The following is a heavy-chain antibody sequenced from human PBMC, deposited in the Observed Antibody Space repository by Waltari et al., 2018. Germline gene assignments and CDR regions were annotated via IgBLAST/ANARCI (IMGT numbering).Heavy chain of an antibody. CDR3: ARETAIRSAAFDI. V-gene: IGHV3-53*02. CDR2: IYSGGST. Sequence: EVQLVETGGGLIQPGGSLRLSCAASGFTVSSNYMSWVRQAPGKGLEWVSVIYSGGSTYYADSVKGRFTISRDKSKNTLYLQMNSLRAEDTAVYYCARETAIRSAAFDIWGQGTMVTVSS. D-gene: IGHD5-18*01. CDR1: GFTVSSNY. J-gene: IGHJ3*02.